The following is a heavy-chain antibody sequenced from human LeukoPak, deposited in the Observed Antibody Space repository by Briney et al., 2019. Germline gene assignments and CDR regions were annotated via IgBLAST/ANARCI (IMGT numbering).Heavy chain of an antibody. V-gene: IGHV1-18*01. CDR2: ISAYNGNT. Sequence: ASVKVSCKASGYTFTSYGISWVRQAPGQGLEWMGWISAYNGNTNYAQKLQGRVTMTTDTSTSTAYMELSSLRSEDTAVYYCARDESPRERFLEGAKFGADYYYMDVWGKGTTVTVSS. J-gene: IGHJ6*03. D-gene: IGHD3-3*01. CDR3: ARDESPRERFLEGAKFGADYYYMDV. CDR1: GYTFTSYG.